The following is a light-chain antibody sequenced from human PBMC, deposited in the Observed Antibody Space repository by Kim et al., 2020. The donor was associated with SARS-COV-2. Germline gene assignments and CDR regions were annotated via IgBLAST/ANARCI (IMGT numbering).Light chain of an antibody. Sequence: QRVTISCSGSSSNIGNNAVNWYRQLPGKAPKLLIYYDDLLPSGVSDRFSGSKSGTSASLAISGLQSEDEADYYCAAWDDSLNGVVFGGGTQLTVL. CDR2: YDD. CDR1: SSNIGNNA. CDR3: AAWDDSLNGVV. V-gene: IGLV1-36*01. J-gene: IGLJ2*01.